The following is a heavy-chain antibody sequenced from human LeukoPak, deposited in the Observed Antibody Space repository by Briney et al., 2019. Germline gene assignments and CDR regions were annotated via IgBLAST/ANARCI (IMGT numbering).Heavy chain of an antibody. J-gene: IGHJ4*02. Sequence: GGSLRLSCAASGFTVSTNYMSWIRQAPGKGLEWVSYISSSGSTIYYADSVKGRFTISRDNAKNSLYLQMNSLRAEDTAVYYCARGKNYGDYGHNPLWGPMPSLVYKTDYWGQGTLVTVSS. CDR2: ISSSGSTI. D-gene: IGHD4-17*01. V-gene: IGHV3-11*04. CDR1: GFTVSTNY. CDR3: ARGKNYGDYGHNPLWGPMPSLVYKTDY.